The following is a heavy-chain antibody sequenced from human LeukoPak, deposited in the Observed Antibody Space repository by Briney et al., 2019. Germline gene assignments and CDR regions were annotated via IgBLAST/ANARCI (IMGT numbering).Heavy chain of an antibody. V-gene: IGHV3-7*01. Sequence: GSLRLSCAASGFTFSSYLMSWVRQAPGKGLEWVANIKQGGSEKYYVDSVKGRFTISRDNAKNSLYLQMNSMKAEDTAVYYCARDSGSFCRLDAFDIWGQGTMVTVSS. CDR3: ARDSGSFCRLDAFDI. CDR2: IKQGGSEK. D-gene: IGHD1-26*01. CDR1: GFTFSSYL. J-gene: IGHJ3*02.